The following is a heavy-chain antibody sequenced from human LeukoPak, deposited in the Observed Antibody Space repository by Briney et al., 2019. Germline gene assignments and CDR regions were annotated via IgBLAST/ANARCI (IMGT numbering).Heavy chain of an antibody. CDR1: GYTFTSYY. D-gene: IGHD4-17*01. CDR3: ASITVTTNWFDP. V-gene: IGHV1-46*01. Sequence: ASVKVSCKASGYTFTSYYMHWVRQAPGQGLEWMGIINPSGGSTSYAQKFQGRVTMTRDTSTSTVYMELSSLRSEDTAVYYCASITVTTNWFDPWGQGTLVTDSS. J-gene: IGHJ5*02. CDR2: INPSGGST.